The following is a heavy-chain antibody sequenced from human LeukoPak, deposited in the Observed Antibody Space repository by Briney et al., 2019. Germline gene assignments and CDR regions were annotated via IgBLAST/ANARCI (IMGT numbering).Heavy chain of an antibody. D-gene: IGHD1-26*01. CDR3: ARPLSRKSGSYSGY. Sequence: ASVKVSCKASGYTFTSYDINWVGQASGQGLEWMGWMNSNSGNTGYAQKFQGRVTMTRNTSISTAYMELSSLRSEDTAVYYCARPLSRKSGSYSGYWGQGTLVTVSS. J-gene: IGHJ4*02. CDR1: GYTFTSYD. CDR2: MNSNSGNT. V-gene: IGHV1-8*01.